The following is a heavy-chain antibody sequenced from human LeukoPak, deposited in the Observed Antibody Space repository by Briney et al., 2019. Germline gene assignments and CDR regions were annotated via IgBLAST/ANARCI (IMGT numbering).Heavy chain of an antibody. D-gene: IGHD6-19*01. Sequence: GTLSLSCAASGLTFSDYAMSWIRQPPGKGLEWVSAISGGSTYYADSVKGLFTISRDNPKITLYLQINSLRAEDTAVYYCAKLGVAVAGGDAFDIWGQGTMVTVSS. CDR3: AKLGVAVAGGDAFDI. CDR2: ISGGST. J-gene: IGHJ3*02. V-gene: IGHV3-23*01. CDR1: GLTFSDYA.